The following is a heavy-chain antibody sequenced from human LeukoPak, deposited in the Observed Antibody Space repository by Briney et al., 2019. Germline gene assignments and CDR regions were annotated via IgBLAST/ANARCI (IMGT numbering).Heavy chain of an antibody. CDR3: ARAVYRSSLSACDY. CDR1: GYTFTSYG. Sequence: ASVKVSCKASGYTFTSYGISWVRQAPGQGLEWMGWIIGYNGNTHNAQNLQGRVTMTTDTSTSTAYMEVRSLTSDDTAVYYCARAVYRSSLSACDYWGQGTLVTVSS. CDR2: IIGYNGNT. D-gene: IGHD6-6*01. V-gene: IGHV1-18*01. J-gene: IGHJ4*02.